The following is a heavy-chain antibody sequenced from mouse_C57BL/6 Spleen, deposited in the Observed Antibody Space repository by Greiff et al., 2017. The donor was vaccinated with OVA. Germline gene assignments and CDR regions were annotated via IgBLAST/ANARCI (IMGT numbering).Heavy chain of an antibody. J-gene: IGHJ3*01. Sequence: QVQLQQPGTELVKPGASVTLSCKASGYTFTSYWMHWVKQRPGQGLEWIGNINPSNGGTNYNEKFKSKATLTVDKSSSTAYMQLSSLTSEDSAVYYCARGGVITTVVAKAYWGQGTLVTVSA. CDR2: INPSNGGT. CDR1: GYTFTSYW. V-gene: IGHV1-53*01. CDR3: ARGGVITTVVAKAY. D-gene: IGHD1-1*01.